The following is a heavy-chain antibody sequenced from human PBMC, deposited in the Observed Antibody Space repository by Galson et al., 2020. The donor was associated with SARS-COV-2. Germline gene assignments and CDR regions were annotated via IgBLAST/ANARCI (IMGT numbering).Heavy chain of an antibody. Sequence: SPTLSLTCAVSGYSISSGYSWGWIRQPPGKGLEWIGSIYHSGSTYYNPSLKSRVTISVDTSKNQFSLKLSSVTAADTAVYYCASGYSSSWYIYWGQGTLVTVSS. J-gene: IGHJ4*02. D-gene: IGHD6-13*01. CDR3: ASGYSSSWYIY. V-gene: IGHV4-38-2*01. CDR2: IYHSGST. CDR1: GYSISSGYS.